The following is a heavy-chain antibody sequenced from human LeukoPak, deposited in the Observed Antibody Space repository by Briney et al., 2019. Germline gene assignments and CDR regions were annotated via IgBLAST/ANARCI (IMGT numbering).Heavy chain of an antibody. Sequence: IFGTANYAQKFQGRVTITADESTSTAYMELSSLRSEDTAMYYCARQELAYCGGDCSSLFDYWGQGTLVTVSS. V-gene: IGHV1-69*01. CDR2: IFGTA. D-gene: IGHD2-21*02. CDR3: ARQELAYCGGDCSSLFDY. J-gene: IGHJ4*02.